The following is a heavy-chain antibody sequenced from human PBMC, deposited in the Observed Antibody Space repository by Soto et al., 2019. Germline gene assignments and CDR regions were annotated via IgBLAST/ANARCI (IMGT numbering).Heavy chain of an antibody. Sequence: ASVKVSCKASGYTFTSYAMHWVRQAPGQRLEWMGIINPHSGGTSYAQKFQGRVTMTRDTSANTVYMELSSLGSEDTAVYYCARDLNSDSKFFDYWGQGTLVTVSS. V-gene: IGHV1-46*03. CDR2: INPHSGGT. CDR3: ARDLNSDSKFFDY. D-gene: IGHD4-4*01. CDR1: GYTFTSYA. J-gene: IGHJ4*02.